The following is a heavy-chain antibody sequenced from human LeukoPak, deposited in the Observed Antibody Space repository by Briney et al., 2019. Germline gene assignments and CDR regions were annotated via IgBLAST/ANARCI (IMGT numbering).Heavy chain of an antibody. CDR3: AKGMTTVALDAFDI. CDR1: GFTFSSYG. V-gene: IGHV3-30*18. J-gene: IGHJ3*02. CDR2: ISNDGSNK. Sequence: QPGRSLRLSCAASGFTFSSYGMHWVRQAPGKGLEWVAVISNDGSNKYYADSVKGRFTISRDNSKNTLYLQMNSLRAQDTAVYYCAKGMTTVALDAFDIWGQGTMVTVSS. D-gene: IGHD4-23*01.